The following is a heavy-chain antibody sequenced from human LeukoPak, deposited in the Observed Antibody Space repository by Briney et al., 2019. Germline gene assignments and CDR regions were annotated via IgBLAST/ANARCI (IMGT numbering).Heavy chain of an antibody. D-gene: IGHD3-22*01. CDR1: GGSFSGYY. CDR3: GRLRGNYYDSSCYSTALDY. J-gene: IGHJ4*02. Sequence: SETLSLTCAVYGGSFSGYYWSWIRQPPGKGLEWIGEINHSGRTNYYPFLKSRVSIFVDKSKKHLSLKQSSVTAADTTVYYCGRLRGNYYDSSCYSTALDYGGQGTLVTVSS. V-gene: IGHV4-34*01. CDR2: INHSGRT.